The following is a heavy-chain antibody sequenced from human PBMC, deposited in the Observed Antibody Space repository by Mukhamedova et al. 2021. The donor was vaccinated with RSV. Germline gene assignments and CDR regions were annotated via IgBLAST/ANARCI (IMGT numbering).Heavy chain of an antibody. CDR2: TDWNGGST. CDR3: ARDAYYSRTNCNHPGRYFDL. CDR1: EYG. Sequence: EYGMSWVHQAPGKGLEWVSGTDWNGGSTGYADSVQGRFTISRDNAKNSLYLQMNSLRAEDTALYYCARDAYYSRTNCNHPGRYFDL. J-gene: IGHJ2*01. V-gene: IGHV3-20*03. D-gene: IGHD2-2*01.